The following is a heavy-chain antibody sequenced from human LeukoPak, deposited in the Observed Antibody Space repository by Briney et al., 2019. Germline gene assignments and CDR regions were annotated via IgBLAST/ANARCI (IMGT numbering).Heavy chain of an antibody. V-gene: IGHV1-69*05. CDR1: VGTFTSYA. CDR2: IIPIFGTA. D-gene: IGHD6-6*01. J-gene: IGHJ4*02. CDR3: ATGAEDSSSPPSDY. Sequence: SVKVSCKASVGTFTSYAISWVRQARGQGMEWMGGIIPIFGTANYAQKFQGRVTITTDESTSTAYMELSSLRSEDTAVYYCATGAEDSSSPPSDYWGQGTLVTV.